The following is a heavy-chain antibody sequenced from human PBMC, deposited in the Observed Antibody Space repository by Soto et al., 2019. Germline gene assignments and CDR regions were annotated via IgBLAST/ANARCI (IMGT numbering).Heavy chain of an antibody. CDR3: ARTYYDILTGYYFDY. D-gene: IGHD3-9*01. CDR2: IYYSGST. V-gene: IGHV4-59*08. Sequence: SETLSLTCTVSGGSISSYYWTWIRQPPGKGLEWIGYIYYSGSTTYNPSLKSRVTFSVDTSKNQFSLKLSSVTAADTAVYYCARTYYDILTGYYFDYWGQGTLVTVSS. CDR1: GGSISSYY. J-gene: IGHJ4*02.